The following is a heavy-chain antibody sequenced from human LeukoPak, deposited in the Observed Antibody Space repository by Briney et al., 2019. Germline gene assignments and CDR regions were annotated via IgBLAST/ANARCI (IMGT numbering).Heavy chain of an antibody. D-gene: IGHD5-18*01. CDR2: IRSKAYGGTT. CDR1: GFTFGDYA. V-gene: IGHV3-49*04. J-gene: IGHJ6*03. Sequence: PGRSPRLSCTAPGFTFGDYAMSWVRQPPGKGLEWVGFIRSKAYGGTTEYAASVKGRFTISRDDSKSIAYLQMNSLNTEDTAVYYCTRGLDTATAYYYYMDVWGRGTTVTVSS. CDR3: TRGLDTATAYYYYMDV.